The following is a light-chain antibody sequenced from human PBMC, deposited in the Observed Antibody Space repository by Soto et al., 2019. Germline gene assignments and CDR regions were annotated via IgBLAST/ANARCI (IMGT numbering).Light chain of an antibody. J-gene: IGKJ1*01. CDR2: GAS. CDR1: QSVSNNY. CDR3: QQYGSSGT. V-gene: IGKV3-20*01. Sequence: EIVITQSPGTLSLSPGERATLSCRASQSVSNNYLAWCQQKPGQAPRLLIYGASNTATGIPDRFSGSGSGTDFTLTISRLEPEDFAVYYCQQYGSSGTFGQGTKVDIK.